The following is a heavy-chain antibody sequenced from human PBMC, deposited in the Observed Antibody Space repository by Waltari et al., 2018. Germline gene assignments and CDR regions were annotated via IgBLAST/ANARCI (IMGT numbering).Heavy chain of an antibody. CDR3: ARTNYSSPYYYYGMDV. V-gene: IGHV6-1*01. CDR2: TYYRSKWYN. D-gene: IGHD6-13*01. CDR1: GDSVSSTLSA. Sequence: QVQLQQSGPGLVKPSQTLSLTCAISGDSVSSTLSAWNLIRLSPFRGLEWLGRTYYRSKWYNDYAVSVKSRITINPDTSKNQFSLQLNSVTPEDTAVYYCARTNYSSPYYYYGMDVWGQGTTVTVSS. J-gene: IGHJ6*02.